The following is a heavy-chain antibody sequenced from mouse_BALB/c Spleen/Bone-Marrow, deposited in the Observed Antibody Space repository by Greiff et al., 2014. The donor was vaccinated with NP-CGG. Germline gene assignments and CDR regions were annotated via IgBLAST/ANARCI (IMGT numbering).Heavy chain of an antibody. J-gene: IGHJ3*01. CDR2: INPDSSTI. Sequence: EVKLVESGGGLVQPGGSLKLSCAASGFDFSGFWMCWVRQAPGKGLEWIGEINPDSSTINYTPSLKDRFIISRDNAKNTLYLQMSKVRSEDTALYYCARLGSYGGFAYWGQGTLVTVSA. CDR3: ARLGSYGGFAY. V-gene: IGHV4-1*02. D-gene: IGHD2-3*01. CDR1: GFDFSGFW.